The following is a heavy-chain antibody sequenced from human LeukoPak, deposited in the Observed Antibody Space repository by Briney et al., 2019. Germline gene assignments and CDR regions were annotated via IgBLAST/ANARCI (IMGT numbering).Heavy chain of an antibody. CDR1: GFTFSSYG. CDR2: IRYDGSNK. J-gene: IGHJ3*02. D-gene: IGHD3-10*01. V-gene: IGHV3-30*02. Sequence: GGSLRLSCAASGFTFSSYGMHWVRQAPGKGLEWVAFIRYDGSNKYYADSVKGRFTISRDNSKNTLYLQMGSLRAEDMAVYYCARDSPRSGSGAFDIWGQGTMVTVSS. CDR3: ARDSPRSGSGAFDI.